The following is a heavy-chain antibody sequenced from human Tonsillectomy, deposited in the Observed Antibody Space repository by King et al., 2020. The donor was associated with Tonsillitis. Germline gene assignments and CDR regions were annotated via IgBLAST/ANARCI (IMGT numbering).Heavy chain of an antibody. V-gene: IGHV4-39*01. CDR3: ARQLIQLWSFTPPGLVDL. Sequence: LQLQESGPGLVKPSETLSLTCTVSGGSISSSSYYWGWIRQPPGKGLEWIGSIYYSGSTYYNPSLKSRVTISVDTSKNQFSLKLSSVTAADTAVYYCARQLIQLWSFTPPGLVDLWGRGTLVTVSS. CDR2: IYYSGST. CDR1: GGSISSSSYY. J-gene: IGHJ2*01. D-gene: IGHD5-18*01.